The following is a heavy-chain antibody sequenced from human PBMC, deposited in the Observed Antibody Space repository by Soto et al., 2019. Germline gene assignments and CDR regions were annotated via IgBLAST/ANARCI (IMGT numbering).Heavy chain of an antibody. CDR2: IDPSDSYT. Sequence: ESLKISCKGSGYSFTSYWISWVRQMPGKGLEWMGRIDPSDSYTNYSPSFQGHVTISADKSISTAYLQWSSLKASDTAMYYCARLGCSSTSCYTTGYYYYYGMDVWGQGTTVTVSS. D-gene: IGHD2-2*02. CDR1: GYSFTSYW. J-gene: IGHJ6*02. CDR3: ARLGCSSTSCYTTGYYYYYGMDV. V-gene: IGHV5-10-1*01.